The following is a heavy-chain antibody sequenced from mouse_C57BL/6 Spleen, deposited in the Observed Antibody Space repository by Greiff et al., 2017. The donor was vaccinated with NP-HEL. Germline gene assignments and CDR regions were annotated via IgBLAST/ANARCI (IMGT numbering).Heavy chain of an antibody. J-gene: IGHJ4*01. D-gene: IGHD2-3*01. CDR3: ARKDDGYYVGAMDY. CDR2: IWSGGST. V-gene: IGHV2-2*01. Sequence: VKVVESGPGLVQPSQSLSITCTVSGFSLTSYGVHWVRQSPGKGLEWLGVIWSGGSTDYNAAFISRLSISKDNSKSQVFFKMNSLQADDTAIYYCARKDDGYYVGAMDYWGQGTSVTVSS. CDR1: GFSLTSYG.